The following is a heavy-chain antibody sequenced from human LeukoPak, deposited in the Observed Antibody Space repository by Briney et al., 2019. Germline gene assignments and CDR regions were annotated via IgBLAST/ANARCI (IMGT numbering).Heavy chain of an antibody. CDR3: ARGKGDSSGWLVNFDY. CDR1: GYTFTSYY. V-gene: IGHV1-46*01. D-gene: IGHD6-19*01. J-gene: IGHJ4*02. Sequence: GASVKVSCKASGYTFTSYYMHWVRQAPGQGLEWMGIINPSGGSTSYAQKLQGRVTMTRDTSTSTVYMELSSLRSEDTAVYYCARGKGDSSGWLVNFDYWGQGPLVTVSS. CDR2: INPSGGST.